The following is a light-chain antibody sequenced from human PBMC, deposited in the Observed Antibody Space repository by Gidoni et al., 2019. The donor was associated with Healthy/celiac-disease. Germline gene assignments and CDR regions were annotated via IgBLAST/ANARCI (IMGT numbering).Light chain of an antibody. Sequence: DIQMTQSPSSLSASVGDRVTITFRASQSISSDLNWYQQKPGKAPKLLIYAASSLQSGVPSRFSGSGSGIDFTLTISRLQPEDFATYYCQQSYSTPTFGGGTKVEIK. V-gene: IGKV1-39*01. CDR3: QQSYSTPT. CDR1: QSISSD. CDR2: AAS. J-gene: IGKJ4*01.